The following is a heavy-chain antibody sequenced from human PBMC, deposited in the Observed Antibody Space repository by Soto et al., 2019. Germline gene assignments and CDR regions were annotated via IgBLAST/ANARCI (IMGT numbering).Heavy chain of an antibody. CDR2: IYYSGIT. CDR3: ARLYSSSITGPYNWFDP. V-gene: IGHV4-59*01. J-gene: IGHJ5*02. CDR1: GGSISSYY. Sequence: PSETLSLTCTVSGGSISSYYWSWIRQPPGKGLEWIGYIYYSGITNYNPSLKSRVTISVDTSKNQFSLKLSSVTAADTAVYYCARLYSSSITGPYNWFDPWGQGPMITVYS. D-gene: IGHD6-6*01.